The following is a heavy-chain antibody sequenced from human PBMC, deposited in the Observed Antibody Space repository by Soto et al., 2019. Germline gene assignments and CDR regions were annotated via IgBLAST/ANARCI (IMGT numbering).Heavy chain of an antibody. CDR2: MNPNSGNT. D-gene: IGHD3-9*01. CDR3: ARLRVRSPRSTLRYFDWLLLMDAFDI. CDR1: GYTFTSYD. J-gene: IGHJ3*02. V-gene: IGHV1-8*01. Sequence: ASVKVSCKASGYTFTSYDINWVRQATGQGLEWMGWMNPNSGNTGYAQKFQGRVTMTRNTSISTAYMDLGSLRSEDTAVYYCARLRVRSPRSTLRYFDWLLLMDAFDIWGQGTMVTVSS.